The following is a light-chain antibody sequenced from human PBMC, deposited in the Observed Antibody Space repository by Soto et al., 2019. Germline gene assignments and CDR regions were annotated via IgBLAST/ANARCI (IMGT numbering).Light chain of an antibody. Sequence: QSVLTQPASGSGSPGQLITISCTGTSRDIDAYDYVSWYQQHPGHAPRLIIYDVTERPSGISDRFSGSRSGNTASLTLSGLRPEDEADYYCSSFTRGNTWVCVVGITVPVL. CDR2: DVT. V-gene: IGLV2-14*03. J-gene: IGLJ3*02. CDR1: SRDIDAYDY. CDR3: SSFTRGNTWV.